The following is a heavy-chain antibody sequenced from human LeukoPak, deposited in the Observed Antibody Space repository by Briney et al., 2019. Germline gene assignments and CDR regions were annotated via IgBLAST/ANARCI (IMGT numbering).Heavy chain of an antibody. CDR2: IFGSGGSP. CDR1: GFTYTDYS. Sequence: PGGSLRLSCSASGFTYTDYSMSWVRQVPGKGLEWVAGIFGSGGSPHYADSVKGRFTISRDNSRNTVYLQINSLRAEDTAVYYCGKTTVGYSSGQKPAWPVDYWGQGTLVTVSS. CDR3: GKTTVGYSSGQKPAWPVDY. V-gene: IGHV3-23*01. J-gene: IGHJ4*02. D-gene: IGHD5-18*01.